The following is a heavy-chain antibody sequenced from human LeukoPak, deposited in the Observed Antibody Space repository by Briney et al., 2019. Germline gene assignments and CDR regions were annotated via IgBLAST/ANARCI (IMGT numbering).Heavy chain of an antibody. Sequence: PSETLSLTCTVSGGAITSDYWSWIRQSPEMGLEWIGYVFHTGVTNYNPSLRGRVIISLAASKTPFSLTLTSVTAADTALYYCARHIVGGNFDSWGPGKFVTVSS. CDR1: GGAITSDY. V-gene: IGHV4-59*08. CDR3: ARHIVGGNFDS. J-gene: IGHJ4*02. D-gene: IGHD1-26*01. CDR2: VFHTGVT.